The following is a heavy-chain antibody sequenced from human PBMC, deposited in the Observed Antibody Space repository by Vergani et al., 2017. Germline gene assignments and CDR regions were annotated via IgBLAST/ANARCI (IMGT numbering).Heavy chain of an antibody. Sequence: EVQLVESGGGLVKPGGSLRLSCTGSEFILGTYWMTWVRQAPRKGLEWVASIKQDGSEKQYVDSVKGRFTISRDNVRNLVFLEMHDLRVADTAVYYCARELVAGTKEIDYWGQGTLVTVSS. D-gene: IGHD6-19*01. V-gene: IGHV3-7*01. J-gene: IGHJ4*02. CDR1: EFILGTYW. CDR3: ARELVAGTKEIDY. CDR2: IKQDGSEK.